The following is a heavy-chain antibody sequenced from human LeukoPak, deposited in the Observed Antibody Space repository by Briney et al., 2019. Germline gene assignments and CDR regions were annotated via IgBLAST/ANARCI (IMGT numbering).Heavy chain of an antibody. V-gene: IGHV3-66*01. CDR3: ARAAPDCYFCMDV. J-gene: IGHJ6*02. CDR2: VYSGGST. Sequence: EGSLRLSCAASGFTVSSNYMSWVRRAPGKGLEWVPVVYSGGSTYYAASVKGRFTISRDNSKNTLYLQMNSLRAEDTAVYYCARAAPDCYFCMDVGGQGTTVTVSS. CDR1: GFTVSSNY. D-gene: IGHD2-21*02.